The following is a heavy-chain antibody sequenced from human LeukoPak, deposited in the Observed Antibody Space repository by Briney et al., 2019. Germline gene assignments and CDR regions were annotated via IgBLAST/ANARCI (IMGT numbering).Heavy chain of an antibody. J-gene: IGHJ4*02. V-gene: IGHV1-24*01. CDR2: FDPVDGET. Sequence: ASVKVSCKVSGYSLTQLSMHWVRQGIGRGLEWMGGFDPVDGETIYAQKFQGRVTMTENTSTDTAYMELSSLRSDDTAVYYCAILLEDYAFSTGSAKDYWGQGTLVSVSS. CDR3: AILLEDYAFSTGSAKDY. CDR1: GYSLTQLS. D-gene: IGHD3-3*01.